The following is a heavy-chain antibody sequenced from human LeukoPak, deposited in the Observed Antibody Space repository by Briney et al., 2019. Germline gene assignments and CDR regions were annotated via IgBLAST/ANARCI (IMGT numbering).Heavy chain of an antibody. CDR3: VKDQRKSSFPFDY. CDR1: GFTFSSYA. D-gene: IGHD2-21*01. CDR2: ISSNGGST. Sequence: GGSLRLSCSASGFTFSSYAMHWVRQAPGKGLEYVSAISSNGGSTYYADSVKGRFTISRDNSKNTLYLQMSSLRAEDTAVYYCVKDQRKSSFPFDYWGQGTLVTVSS. V-gene: IGHV3-64D*06. J-gene: IGHJ4*02.